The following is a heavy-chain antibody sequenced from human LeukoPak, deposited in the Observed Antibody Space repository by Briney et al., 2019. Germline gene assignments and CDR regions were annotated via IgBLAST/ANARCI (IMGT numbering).Heavy chain of an antibody. Sequence: ASVKVSCKTSGYTFTNYGITWVRQAPGQGLEWMGWISAYNGNTNYAQKFQGRVTMTTDTSTSTAYMELRSLRSDDTAVYYCARDTSLYYDSSGYIWGQGTLVTVSS. J-gene: IGHJ3*02. V-gene: IGHV1-18*01. CDR3: ARDTSLYYDSSGYI. CDR1: GYTFTNYG. CDR2: ISAYNGNT. D-gene: IGHD3-22*01.